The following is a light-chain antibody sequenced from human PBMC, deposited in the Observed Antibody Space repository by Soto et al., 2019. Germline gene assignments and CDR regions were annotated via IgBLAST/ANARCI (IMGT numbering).Light chain of an antibody. CDR1: QSVSSR. Sequence: EMVVTLSPRTLSLSIGERATLSCRASQSVSSRLAWYQQKPGQAPGLLIYDASNRATGVPARFSGSGSGTDFTLTISSLEPEDFSVYYCQQRYNWPITFGQGTRLEIK. CDR3: QQRYNWPIT. V-gene: IGKV3-11*01. CDR2: DAS. J-gene: IGKJ5*01.